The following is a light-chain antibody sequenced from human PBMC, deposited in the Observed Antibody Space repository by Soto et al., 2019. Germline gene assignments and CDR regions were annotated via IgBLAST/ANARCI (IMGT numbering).Light chain of an antibody. V-gene: IGKV3-15*01. Sequence: EIVMTQSPATLSVSPGERATLSCRASQSVSDNLAWYQKKPGQAPRLLIYGASTRATGIPDRFSGSGSGTEFTRTISSLQSEDLAIYYCQQSNNWPYTFGQGTKVDIK. CDR3: QQSNNWPYT. J-gene: IGKJ2*01. CDR2: GAS. CDR1: QSVSDN.